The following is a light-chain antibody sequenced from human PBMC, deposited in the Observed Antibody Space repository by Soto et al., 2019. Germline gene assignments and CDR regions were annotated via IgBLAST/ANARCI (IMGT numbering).Light chain of an antibody. CDR1: QSVSVNY. Sequence: EIVLTQSPATLSLSPGERATLSCGVSQSVSVNYLAWYQQRPGLAPRLLIYNASSRATGIPDRFSGSGSGTDFTLTISRLEPEDFAVYYCQQYGSSPQTFGQGTKVEIK. J-gene: IGKJ1*01. CDR2: NAS. CDR3: QQYGSSPQT. V-gene: IGKV3D-20*01.